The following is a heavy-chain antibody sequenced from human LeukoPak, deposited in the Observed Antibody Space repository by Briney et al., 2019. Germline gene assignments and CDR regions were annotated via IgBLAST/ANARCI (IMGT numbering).Heavy chain of an antibody. Sequence: SQTLSLTCTVSGGSISSGDYYWSWIRQPPGKGLEWIGYIYYSGSTYYNPSLKSRVTISVDTSKNQFSLKLSSVTAADTAVYYCARRPTSYCSSTSCPPPTFDYWGQGTLVTVSS. V-gene: IGHV4-30-4*01. D-gene: IGHD2-2*01. J-gene: IGHJ4*02. CDR2: IYYSGST. CDR1: GGSISSGDYY. CDR3: ARRPTSYCSSTSCPPPTFDY.